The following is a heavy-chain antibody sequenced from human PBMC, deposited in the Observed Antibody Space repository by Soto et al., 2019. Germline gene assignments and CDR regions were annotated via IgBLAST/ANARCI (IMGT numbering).Heavy chain of an antibody. V-gene: IGHV1-46*03. CDR2: INPSGGST. Sequence: ASVKVSCKASGYTFTSYYMHWVRQAPGQGLEWMGIINPSGGSTSYAQKFQGRVTMTRDTSTSTVYMELSSLRSEDTAVYYCARVYSDSSGYYYGWFDPWGQGTLVTVSS. D-gene: IGHD3-22*01. CDR1: GYTFTSYY. J-gene: IGHJ5*02. CDR3: ARVYSDSSGYYYGWFDP.